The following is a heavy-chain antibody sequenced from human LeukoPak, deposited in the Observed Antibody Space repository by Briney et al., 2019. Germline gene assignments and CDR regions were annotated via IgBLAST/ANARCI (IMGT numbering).Heavy chain of an antibody. CDR1: GGSVSSYY. V-gene: IGHV4-4*07. CDR2: IYTSGST. Sequence: SETLSLTCTFSGGSVSSYYWSWIRQPAGKGLEWIGRIYTSGSTNYNPSLRSRVAISVDTSKSQFSLRLNSVTATDTAVYYCARGGRFDPWGQGILVTVSS. CDR3: ARGGRFDP. D-gene: IGHD3-10*01. J-gene: IGHJ5*02.